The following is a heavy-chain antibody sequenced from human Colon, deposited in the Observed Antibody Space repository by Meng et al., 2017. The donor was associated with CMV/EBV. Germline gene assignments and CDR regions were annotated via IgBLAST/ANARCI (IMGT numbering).Heavy chain of an antibody. D-gene: IGHD5-24*01. CDR2: IIPNLQIL. V-gene: IGHV1-69*10. CDR3: ARARDEMTMRTDLVE. J-gene: IGHJ4*02. CDR1: GATFNNQA. Sequence: SGATFNNQAISWVRRAPDQGLEWMVGIIPNLQILNYAQKFQGRITINANRTTSTVYMDLTSLRSDDTAVYYCARARDEMTMRTDLVEWGQGTLVTVSS.